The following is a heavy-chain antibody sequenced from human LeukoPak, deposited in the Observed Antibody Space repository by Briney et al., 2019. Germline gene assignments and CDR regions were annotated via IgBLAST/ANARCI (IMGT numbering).Heavy chain of an antibody. CDR1: GFTFSTYA. CDR3: VKDVGGSYAFDY. D-gene: IGHD1-26*01. J-gene: IGHJ4*02. V-gene: IGHV3-64D*09. CDR2: ISSNGGST. Sequence: KAGGSLRLSCSASGFTFSTYAMHWVRQAPGKGLEYVSAISSNGGSTYYADSVKGRFSISRDNSKNTLDLQMSTLRAEDTALYYCVKDVGGSYAFDYWGQGILVTVAS.